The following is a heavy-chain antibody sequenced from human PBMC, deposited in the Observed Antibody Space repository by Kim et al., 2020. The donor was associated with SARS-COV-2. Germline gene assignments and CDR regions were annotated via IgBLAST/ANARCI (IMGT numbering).Heavy chain of an antibody. Sequence: ASVKVSCKASGYTFTGYYMHWVRQAPGQGLEWMGRINPNSGGTNYAQKFQGRVTMTRDTSISTAYMELSRLRSDDTAVYYCAIPKPPAHSYCGGDCYSFDYWGQGTLVTVSS. CDR1: GYTFTGYY. D-gene: IGHD2-21*01. CDR3: AIPKPPAHSYCGGDCYSFDY. J-gene: IGHJ4*02. CDR2: INPNSGGT. V-gene: IGHV1-2*06.